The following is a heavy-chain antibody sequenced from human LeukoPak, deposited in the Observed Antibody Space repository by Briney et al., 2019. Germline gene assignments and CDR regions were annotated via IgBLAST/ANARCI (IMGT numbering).Heavy chain of an antibody. J-gene: IGHJ4*02. CDR2: FDPEDGET. V-gene: IGHV1-24*01. CDR1: GYTLTKFF. CDR3: ATWYYYDSSDYYVADY. Sequence: GASVKVSCKVSGYTLTKFFMHWVRQAPGKGLEWMGGFDPEDGETIYAQKFQGRVTMTEDTSRDTAYMELSSLRSEDTAVYYCATWYYYDSSDYYVADYWGQGTLVIVSS. D-gene: IGHD3-22*01.